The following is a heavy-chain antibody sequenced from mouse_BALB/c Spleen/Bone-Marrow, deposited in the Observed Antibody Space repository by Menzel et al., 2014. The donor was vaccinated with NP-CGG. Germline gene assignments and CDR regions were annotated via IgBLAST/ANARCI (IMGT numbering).Heavy chain of an antibody. CDR1: GFAFSNYD. Sequence: EVMLVESGGGLVKPGGSLNLSCAASGFAFSNYDMSWVRQTPEKRLEWVAYISSGGGSTYYLDTVKGRFTLSRDNAKNTLYLQMSSLKSXDTVMYYXARXRGDWGRGFAYWGQGTLVTVSA. CDR3: ARXRGDWGRGFAY. J-gene: IGHJ3*01. V-gene: IGHV5-12-1*01. CDR2: ISSGGGST. D-gene: IGHD4-1*01.